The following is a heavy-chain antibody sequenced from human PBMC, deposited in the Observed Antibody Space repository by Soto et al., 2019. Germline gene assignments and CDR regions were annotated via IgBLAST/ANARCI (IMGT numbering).Heavy chain of an antibody. J-gene: IGHJ4*02. CDR1: GFTFSSYW. D-gene: IGHD3-3*01. V-gene: IGHV3-7*03. Sequence: GGSLRLSCAASGFTFSSYWMSWVRQAPGKWLEWVANIKQDGSEKYYVDSVKGRFTISRDNAKNSLYLQMNSLRAEDTAVYYCARDGLRFLEWSHYFDYWGQGXLVTVYS. CDR3: ARDGLRFLEWSHYFDY. CDR2: IKQDGSEK.